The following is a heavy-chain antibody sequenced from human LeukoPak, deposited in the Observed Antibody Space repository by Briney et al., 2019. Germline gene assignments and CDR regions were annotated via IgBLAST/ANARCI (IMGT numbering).Heavy chain of an antibody. V-gene: IGHV1-2*02. J-gene: IGHJ4*02. CDR2: INPNSGGT. Sequence: ASVKVSCKASGYTFTCYYMHWVRQAPGQGLEWMGWINPNSGGTNYAQKSQGRLTMTRDTYISTAYMELSRLRSDDTAVYYCARGDCSGGSCYHHFDYWGQGTLVTVSS. D-gene: IGHD2-15*01. CDR3: ARGDCSGGSCYHHFDY. CDR1: GYTFTCYY.